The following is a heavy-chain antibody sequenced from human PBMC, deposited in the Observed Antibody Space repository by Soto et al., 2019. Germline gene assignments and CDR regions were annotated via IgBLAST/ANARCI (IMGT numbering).Heavy chain of an antibody. CDR1: GYTSTDCD. Sequence: QGQLVQSGAEVKKPGASVKVSCKASGYTSTDCDISWVRQAPGQGLEWMGWISVDNGNTKYVESLQGRVTMTTDTSTSTAYLEVRSLRSDDTAVYYCARTSVSNYNWFDPWGQGTLVAVSS. J-gene: IGHJ5*02. CDR3: ARTSVSNYNWFDP. V-gene: IGHV1-18*01. D-gene: IGHD4-4*01. CDR2: ISVDNGNT.